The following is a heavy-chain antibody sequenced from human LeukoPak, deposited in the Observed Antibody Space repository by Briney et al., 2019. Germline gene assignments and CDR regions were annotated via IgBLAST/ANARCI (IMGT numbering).Heavy chain of an antibody. CDR1: GFTFSSYS. CDR2: ISGSSSTI. Sequence: GGSLRLSCAASGFTFSSYSMNWVRQAPGKGLEWVSYISGSSSTIYYADSVKGRFTISRDNAKNSLYLQMNSLRAEDTAVYYCARDAYYDFWSGYYPPGHWGQGTLVTVSS. J-gene: IGHJ4*02. D-gene: IGHD3-3*01. CDR3: ARDAYYDFWSGYYPPGH. V-gene: IGHV3-48*01.